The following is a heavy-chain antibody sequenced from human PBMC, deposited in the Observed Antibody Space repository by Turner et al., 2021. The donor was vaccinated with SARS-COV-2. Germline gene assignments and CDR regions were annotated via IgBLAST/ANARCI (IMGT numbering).Heavy chain of an antibody. CDR3: ALSAGGYSSSWYYFDY. J-gene: IGHJ4*02. D-gene: IGHD6-13*01. CDR2: ISYDGSNK. CDR1: PFTVSTSA. Sequence: LVGSRGGVVLPGFSLPLHWPSSPFTVSTSAMHWVRQAPGKGLEGVAIISYDGSNKYYADSVKGRFTISRDNCKNTLYLQMNSLRAEDAAVYYCALSAGGYSSSWYYFDYWGQGTLVTVSS. V-gene: IGHV3-30-3*01.